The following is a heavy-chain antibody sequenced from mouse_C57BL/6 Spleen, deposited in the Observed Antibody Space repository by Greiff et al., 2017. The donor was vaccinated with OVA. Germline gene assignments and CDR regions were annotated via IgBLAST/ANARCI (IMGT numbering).Heavy chain of an antibody. Sequence: VKLVESGPELVKPGASVKISCKASGYAFSSSWMNWVKQRPGKGLEWIGRIYPGDGDTNYNGKFKGKATLTADKSSSTAYMQLSSLTSEDSAVYFCAIEEGFSLNFLRYFDVWGTGTTVTVSS. J-gene: IGHJ1*03. D-gene: IGHD6-2*01. V-gene: IGHV1-82*01. CDR2: IYPGDGDT. CDR3: AIEEGFSLNFLRYFDV. CDR1: GYAFSSSW.